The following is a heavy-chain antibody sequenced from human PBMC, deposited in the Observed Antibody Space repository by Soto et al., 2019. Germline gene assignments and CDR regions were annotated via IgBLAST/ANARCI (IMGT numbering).Heavy chain of an antibody. Sequence: QVQLVQSGAEVKKPGSSVKVSCKASVGTFSSYAISWVRQAPGQGLEWMGGIIPIFGTAKYAQKFQGRATITADESTSTAYMELSSLRSEDTAVYYCASLLRGYRGTGDYWGQGTLVTGSS. J-gene: IGHJ4*02. CDR2: IIPIFGTA. D-gene: IGHD5-12*01. CDR3: ASLLRGYRGTGDY. CDR1: VGTFSSYA. V-gene: IGHV1-69*12.